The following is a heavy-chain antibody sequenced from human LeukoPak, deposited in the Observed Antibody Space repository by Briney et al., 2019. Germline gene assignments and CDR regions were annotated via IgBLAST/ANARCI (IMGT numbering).Heavy chain of an antibody. Sequence: GGSLRLSCSASGFTFGDHAMSWVGQAPGKGLEWVGFIRSKGYGGTTEYAASVEGRFSLSRDDSKSFVYLQMSSLKTEDTAVYYCTRVRSGNDFDYWGQGTLVTVSS. V-gene: IGHV3-49*04. CDR1: GFTFGDHA. CDR2: IRSKGYGGTT. J-gene: IGHJ4*02. D-gene: IGHD3-10*01. CDR3: TRVRSGNDFDY.